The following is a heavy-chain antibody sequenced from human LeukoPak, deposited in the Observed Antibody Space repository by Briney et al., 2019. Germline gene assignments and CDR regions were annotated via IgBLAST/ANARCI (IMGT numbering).Heavy chain of an antibody. J-gene: IGHJ4*02. Sequence: PGGSLRLSCAASGFTFSSYAMSWVRQAPGKGLEWVSAVSGSGGSTYYADSVKGRFTISRDNSKNTLYLQMNSLRAEDTAVYYCAKDAHYYGSGSYIDYWGQGTLVTVSS. CDR3: AKDAHYYGSGSYIDY. D-gene: IGHD3-10*01. CDR2: VSGSGGST. CDR1: GFTFSSYA. V-gene: IGHV3-23*01.